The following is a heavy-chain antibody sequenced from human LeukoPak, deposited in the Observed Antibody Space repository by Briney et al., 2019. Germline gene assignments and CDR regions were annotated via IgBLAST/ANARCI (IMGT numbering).Heavy chain of an antibody. CDR2: IIPIFGTA. CDR1: GGTFSSYA. D-gene: IGHD3-9*01. V-gene: IGHV1-69*06. Sequence: SVKVSCKASGGTFSSYAISWVRQAPGQGLEWMGGIIPIFGTANYAQKSQGRVTITADKSTSTAYMELSSLRSEDTAVYYCANGPHYQILTGFYKVRSHLDSWGQGTLVTVSS. J-gene: IGHJ4*02. CDR3: ANGPHYQILTGFYKVRSHLDS.